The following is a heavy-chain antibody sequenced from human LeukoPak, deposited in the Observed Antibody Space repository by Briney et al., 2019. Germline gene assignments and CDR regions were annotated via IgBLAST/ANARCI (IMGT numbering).Heavy chain of an antibody. CDR1: GGSISSGGYY. D-gene: IGHD3-22*01. CDR2: IYYSGST. Sequence: SETLSLTCTVSGGSISSGGYYWSWLRQHPGKGLEWIGYIYYSGSTYYNPSLKSRVTISVDTSKNQFSLKLSSVTAADTAVYYCARFTMIVEGYYFDYWGQGTLVTVSS. CDR3: ARFTMIVEGYYFDY. V-gene: IGHV4-31*03. J-gene: IGHJ4*02.